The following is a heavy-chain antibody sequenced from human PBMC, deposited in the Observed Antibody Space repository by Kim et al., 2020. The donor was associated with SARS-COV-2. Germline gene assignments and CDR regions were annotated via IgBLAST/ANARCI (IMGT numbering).Heavy chain of an antibody. Sequence: ASVKVSCKVSGYTLTELSMHWVRQAPGKGLEWMGGFGPEDGETIYAQKFQGRVTMTEDTSTDTAYMELSSLRSEDTAVYYCATLDSSGYYKEYYFDYWGQETLVTVSS. V-gene: IGHV1-24*01. J-gene: IGHJ4*02. CDR3: ATLDSSGYYKEYYFDY. CDR1: GYTLTELS. D-gene: IGHD3-22*01. CDR2: FGPEDGET.